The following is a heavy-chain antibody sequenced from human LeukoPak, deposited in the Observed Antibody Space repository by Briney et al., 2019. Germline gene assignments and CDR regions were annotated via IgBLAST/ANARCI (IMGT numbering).Heavy chain of an antibody. CDR1: GFTVSSNY. CDR3: ARIERFVYYYYMDV. D-gene: IGHD5-24*01. J-gene: IGHJ6*03. V-gene: IGHV3-66*02. Sequence: GGSPRLSCAASGFTVSSNYMSWVRQAPGKGLEWVSVIYSGGSTYYADSVKGRFTISRDNSKNTLYLQMNSLRAEDTAVYYCARIERFVYYYYMDVWSKGTTVTVSS. CDR2: IYSGGST.